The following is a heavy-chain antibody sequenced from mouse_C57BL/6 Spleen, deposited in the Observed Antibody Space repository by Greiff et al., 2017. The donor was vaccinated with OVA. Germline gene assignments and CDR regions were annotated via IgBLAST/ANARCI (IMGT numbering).Heavy chain of an antibody. CDR3: ARQGYGYDGYAMDY. J-gene: IGHJ4*01. Sequence: VMLVESGPGLVAPSQSLSITCTVSGFSLTSYGVHWVRQPPGKGLEWLVVIWSDGSTTYNSALKSRLSISKDNSKSQVFLKMNSLQTDDTAMYYCARQGYGYDGYAMDYWGQGTSVTVSS. CDR2: IWSDGST. V-gene: IGHV2-6-1*01. D-gene: IGHD2-2*01. CDR1: GFSLTSYG.